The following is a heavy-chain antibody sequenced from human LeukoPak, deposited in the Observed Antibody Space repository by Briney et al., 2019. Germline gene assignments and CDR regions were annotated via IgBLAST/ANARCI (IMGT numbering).Heavy chain of an antibody. Sequence: GESLKISCKGSGYIFTNYWIGWVRQMPGEGLEWMGIIYPGDFDTRYSPSFEGRVTISAEKSISTAYLQWSSLKASDTAIYYCARRVTFGGSTVAAFDIWGQGTMVTVSS. D-gene: IGHD3-16*01. CDR3: ARRVTFGGSTVAAFDI. CDR1: GYIFTNYW. CDR2: IYPGDFDT. V-gene: IGHV5-51*01. J-gene: IGHJ3*02.